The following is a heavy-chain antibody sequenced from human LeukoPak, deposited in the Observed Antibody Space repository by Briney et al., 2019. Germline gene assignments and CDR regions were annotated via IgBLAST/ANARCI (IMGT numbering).Heavy chain of an antibody. CDR1: GRPISSGRYY. V-gene: IGHV4-61*02. CDR2: IYTSGST. D-gene: IGHD3-10*01. Sequence: SETLSLTCTVPGRPISSGRYYWSWIRQPAGKGLEWIGRIYTSGSTDFTPSLKSRVTISVDTSKNQFSLPLSSVTAADTAVYYCARDMDAYYGSGSYYILDPWGQGTLVTVSS. CDR3: ARDMDAYYGSGSYYILDP. J-gene: IGHJ5*02.